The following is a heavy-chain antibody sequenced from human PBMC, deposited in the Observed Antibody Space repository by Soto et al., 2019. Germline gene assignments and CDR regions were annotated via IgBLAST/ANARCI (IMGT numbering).Heavy chain of an antibody. Sequence: QLQLQESGSGLVKPSQTLSLTCAVSGGSISSGGYSWSWIRQPPGKGLEWIGYIYHSGSTYYSPSLKSRVTISVDRSKNQFSLKLSSVTAADTAVYYCASGFDYYDTSGGFDYWGQGTLVTVSS. CDR1: GGSISSGGYS. CDR2: IYHSGST. CDR3: ASGFDYYDTSGGFDY. V-gene: IGHV4-30-2*01. D-gene: IGHD3-22*01. J-gene: IGHJ4*02.